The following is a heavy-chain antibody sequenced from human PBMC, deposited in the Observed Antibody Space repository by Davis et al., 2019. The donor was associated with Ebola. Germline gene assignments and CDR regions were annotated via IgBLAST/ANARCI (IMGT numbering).Heavy chain of an antibody. D-gene: IGHD3-10*01. CDR2: IKEDGSEK. CDR3: ARDVGVEFDY. J-gene: IGHJ4*02. CDR1: GFIFSDYY. Sequence: GESLKISCEASGFIFSDYYMSWIRQVPGKGLEWVANIKEDGSEKYYVESVKGRFTISRDNAKNSLYLQMNSLTADDTAVYYCARDVGVEFDYWGQGTLVTVSS. V-gene: IGHV3-7*03.